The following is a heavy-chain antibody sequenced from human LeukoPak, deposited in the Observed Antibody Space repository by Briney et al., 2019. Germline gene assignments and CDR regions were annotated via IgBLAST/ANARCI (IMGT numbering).Heavy chain of an antibody. CDR1: GFTFSSYG. Sequence: PGGSLRLSCAASGFTFSSYGMHWVRQAPGKGLEWVAVIWYDGSNKYYADSVKGRFTISRDNSKNTLYLQMNSLRAEDTAVYYCARDLRRFTTTYYYYYYGMDVWGQGTTVTVSS. CDR3: ARDLRRFTTTYYYYYYGMDV. CDR2: IWYDGSNK. J-gene: IGHJ6*02. V-gene: IGHV3-33*01. D-gene: IGHD3-3*01.